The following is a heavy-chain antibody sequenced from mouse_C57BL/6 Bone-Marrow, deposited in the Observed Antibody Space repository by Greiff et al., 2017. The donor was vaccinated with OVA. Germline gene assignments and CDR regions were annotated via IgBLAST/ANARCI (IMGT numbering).Heavy chain of an antibody. J-gene: IGHJ4*01. V-gene: IGHV1-64*01. CDR2: IHPNSGST. CDR1: GYTFTSYW. Sequence: QVQLKQPGAELVKPGASVKLSCKASGYTFTSYWMHWVKQRPGQGLEWIGMIHPNSGSTNYNEKFKSKATLTVDKSSSTAYMQLSSLTSEDSAVYYCAKRYGYAMDYWGQGTSVTVSS. D-gene: IGHD2-14*01. CDR3: AKRYGYAMDY.